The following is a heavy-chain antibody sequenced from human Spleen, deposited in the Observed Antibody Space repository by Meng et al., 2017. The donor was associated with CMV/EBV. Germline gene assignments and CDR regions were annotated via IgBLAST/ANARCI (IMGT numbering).Heavy chain of an antibody. J-gene: IGHJ2*01. D-gene: IGHD6-19*01. CDR1: SDNW. Sequence: SDNWWSWVRQPPVKVMEWIGEIYHSGSTNYNPSLKSRVTISVDKSKNQFSLKLSSVTAAYTAVYYCARVYSSSDWPYFDLWGRGTLVTVSS. CDR2: IYHSGST. V-gene: IGHV4-4*02. CDR3: ARVYSSSDWPYFDL.